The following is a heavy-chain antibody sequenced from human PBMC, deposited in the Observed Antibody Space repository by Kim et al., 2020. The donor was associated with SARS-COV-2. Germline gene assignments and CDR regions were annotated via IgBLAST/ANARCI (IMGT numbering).Heavy chain of an antibody. CDR2: NT. Sequence: NTKYSKKCQGRVTITRDTAASTAYMELSSLRSEDTAVYYCARARAGTFDYWGQGTLVTVSS. CDR3: ARARAGTFDY. D-gene: IGHD6-19*01. J-gene: IGHJ4*02. V-gene: IGHV1-3*01.